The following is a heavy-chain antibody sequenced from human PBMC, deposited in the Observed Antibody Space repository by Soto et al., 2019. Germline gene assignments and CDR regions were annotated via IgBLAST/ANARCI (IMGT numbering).Heavy chain of an antibody. Sequence: PSETLSLTCAVYGGSFSGYYWSWIRQPPGKGLEWIGEINHSGSTNYNPSLKSRVTISVDTSKNQFSLKLSSVTAADTAVYYCARGVAARRLRYWGQGTLVTVS. CDR2: INHSGST. CDR1: GGSFSGYY. CDR3: ARGVAARRLRY. V-gene: IGHV4-34*01. J-gene: IGHJ4*02. D-gene: IGHD6-6*01.